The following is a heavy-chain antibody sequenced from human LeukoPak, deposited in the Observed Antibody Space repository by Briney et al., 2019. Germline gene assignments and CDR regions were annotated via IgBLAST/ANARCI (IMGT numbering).Heavy chain of an antibody. V-gene: IGHV3-15*01. Sequence: KPGGSLRLSCAASGFTFSNAWMSWVRQAPGKGLEWVGRIKSKTDGGTTDYAAPVKGRFTISRDDSKNTLYLQMNSLKTEDTAVYYCTIPYYDFWSGYLSAFDIWGQGTMVTVSS. CDR2: IKSKTDGGTT. J-gene: IGHJ3*02. CDR3: TIPYYDFWSGYLSAFDI. CDR1: GFTFSNAW. D-gene: IGHD3-3*01.